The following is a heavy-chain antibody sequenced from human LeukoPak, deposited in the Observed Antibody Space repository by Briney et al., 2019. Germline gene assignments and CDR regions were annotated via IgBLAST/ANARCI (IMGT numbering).Heavy chain of an antibody. CDR1: GYSFTTYW. Sequence: GEPLKISCKGSGYSFTTYWIGWVRQMPGKGLEWMGIIYPGDSDTRYSPSLQGQVTISADKSISTAYLQWSSLQASDTAIYYCARPHYYDSIGYYFDYWGQGTLVTVSS. V-gene: IGHV5-51*01. D-gene: IGHD3-22*01. CDR2: IYPGDSDT. J-gene: IGHJ4*02. CDR3: ARPHYYDSIGYYFDY.